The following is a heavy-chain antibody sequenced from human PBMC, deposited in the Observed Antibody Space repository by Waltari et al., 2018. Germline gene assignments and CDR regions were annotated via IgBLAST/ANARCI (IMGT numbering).Heavy chain of an antibody. CDR3: ARDALGDYSNWFDP. CDR1: GFTFRRYA. D-gene: IGHD4-17*01. J-gene: IGHJ5*02. V-gene: IGHV3-30*01. CDR2: ISYDENNR. Sequence: QVQLVASGGGVVQPGRSLRLSCTGSGFTFRRYALHWVRQAPGKGLEWVAVISYDENNRHYANSVKGRFTISRDNSKSTLYLQMVSLSAEDTAIYYCARDALGDYSNWFDPWGQGTRVTVSS.